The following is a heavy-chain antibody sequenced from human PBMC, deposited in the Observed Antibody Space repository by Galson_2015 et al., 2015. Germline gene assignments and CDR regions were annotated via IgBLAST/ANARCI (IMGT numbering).Heavy chain of an antibody. V-gene: IGHV3-13*01. Sequence: SLRLSCAASGFTFSSYDMHWVRQATGKGLEWVSAIGTAGDTYYPGSVKGRFTISRENAKNSLYLQMNSLRAGDTAVYYCARDSSPYGSSWYGGGRWYFDLWGRGTLVTVSS. CDR2: IGTAGDT. CDR1: GFTFSSYD. D-gene: IGHD6-13*01. CDR3: ARDSSPYGSSWYGGGRWYFDL. J-gene: IGHJ2*01.